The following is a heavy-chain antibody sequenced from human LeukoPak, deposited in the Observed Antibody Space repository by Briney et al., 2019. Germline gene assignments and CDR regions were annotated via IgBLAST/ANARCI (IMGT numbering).Heavy chain of an antibody. D-gene: IGHD3-10*01. J-gene: IGHJ4*02. CDR2: ISSSSSYI. V-gene: IGHV3-21*01. Sequence: GGSLRLSCAASGFTFSSYAMSWVRQAPGKGLEWVSSISSSSSYIYYADSVKGRFTISRDNAKNSLYLQMNSLRAEDTAVYYCASGWFGDNLTYYFDYWGQGTLVTVSS. CDR3: ASGWFGDNLTYYFDY. CDR1: GFTFSSYA.